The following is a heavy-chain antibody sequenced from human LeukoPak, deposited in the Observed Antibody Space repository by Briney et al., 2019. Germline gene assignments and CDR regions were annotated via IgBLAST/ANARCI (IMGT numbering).Heavy chain of an antibody. CDR1: GYILTRNW. CDR2: IYPGDSDT. J-gene: IGHJ5*02. CDR3: ARGREEYSRASLDP. V-gene: IGHV5-51*01. Sequence: GESLKISCKISGYILTRNWIGWVRQVPGKGLEWMGIIYPGDSDTRYSPSFQGQVTISADKSISTAYLQWSSLKASDTAMYYCARGREEYSRASLDPWGQGTLVTVST. D-gene: IGHD6-6*01.